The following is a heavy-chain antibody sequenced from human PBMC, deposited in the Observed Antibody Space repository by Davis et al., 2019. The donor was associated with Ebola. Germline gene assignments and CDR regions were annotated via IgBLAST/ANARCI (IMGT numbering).Heavy chain of an antibody. CDR2: IIPIFGTT. J-gene: IGHJ4*02. CDR1: GDTLISYA. D-gene: IGHD3-10*01. Sequence: SVKVSCKASGDTLISYAISWVRQAPGQGLEWMGGIIPIFGTTNYAQKFQGRVTITADESTSTAYMVLSSLRSDDTAIYYCAGMHGFGEGWPGYWGQGTLVTVSS. V-gene: IGHV1-69*13. CDR3: AGMHGFGEGWPGY.